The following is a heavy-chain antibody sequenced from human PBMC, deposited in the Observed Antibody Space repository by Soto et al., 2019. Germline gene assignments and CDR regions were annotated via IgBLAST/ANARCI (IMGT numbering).Heavy chain of an antibody. CDR1: GGSISSGDSY. J-gene: IGHJ3*02. D-gene: IGHD3-22*01. Sequence: QVQLQESGPGLVKPSQTLSLTCTVSGGSISSGDSYWSWIRQPPGRGLEWIGDIYCSGSTYYTPSRKSRVNISVDTSKNQFSLKLSSVTAADTAVYYCARAANTYYYDSSGYYYTFDIWGQGTMVTVSS. V-gene: IGHV4-30-4*01. CDR2: IYCSGST. CDR3: ARAANTYYYDSSGYYYTFDI.